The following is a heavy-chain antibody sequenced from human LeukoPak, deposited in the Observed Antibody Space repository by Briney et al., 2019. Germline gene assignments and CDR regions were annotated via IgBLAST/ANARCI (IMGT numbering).Heavy chain of an antibody. Sequence: PGRSLRLSCAASGFTFSSYGMHWVRQAPGKGLEWVAVIWYDGSNKYYADSVKGRFTISRDNSKNTLYLQMNGLRAEDTAVYYCARDRGRGIAVAGTLDYWGQGTLVTVSS. CDR3: ARDRGRGIAVAGTLDY. CDR2: IWYDGSNK. J-gene: IGHJ4*02. D-gene: IGHD6-19*01. V-gene: IGHV3-33*01. CDR1: GFTFSSYG.